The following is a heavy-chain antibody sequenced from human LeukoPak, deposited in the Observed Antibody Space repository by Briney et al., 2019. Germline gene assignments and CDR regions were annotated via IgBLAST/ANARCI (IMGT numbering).Heavy chain of an antibody. CDR1: GGSISNYY. Sequence: PSQTLSLTCTVSGGSISNYYWRWIPQPPGKGLEWIGYVYYSGSSNFNPSLKSRVTISIDTSKNRLTLRLSSVTAADTGVYYCARLSNSMVRGVIKDAFDIWGQGTMVTVSS. V-gene: IGHV4-59*01. D-gene: IGHD3-10*01. CDR3: ARLSNSMVRGVIKDAFDI. J-gene: IGHJ3*02. CDR2: VYYSGSS.